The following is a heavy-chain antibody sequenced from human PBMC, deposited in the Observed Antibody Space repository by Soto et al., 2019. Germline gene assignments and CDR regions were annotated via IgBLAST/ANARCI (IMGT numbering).Heavy chain of an antibody. J-gene: IGHJ5*02. CDR3: ARDTYSSSWNNWFDP. Sequence: EVQLVESGGGLVQPGGSLRLSCAASGFTFSSYSMNWVRQAPGKGLEWVSYIRSSSSTIYYADSVKGRFTISRDNAKNSLYLQMNSLRAEDTAVYYCARDTYSSSWNNWFDPWGQGTLVTVSS. CDR2: IRSSSSTI. V-gene: IGHV3-48*01. D-gene: IGHD6-13*01. CDR1: GFTFSSYS.